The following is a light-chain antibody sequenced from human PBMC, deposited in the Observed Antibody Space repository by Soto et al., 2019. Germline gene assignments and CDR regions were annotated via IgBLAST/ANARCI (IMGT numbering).Light chain of an antibody. CDR2: NAS. Sequence: EIVLTQSLGTLSLSPGEGATLSCRASQSVSSSYLAWYQQKPGQAPRLLIYNASNRATGIPARFSGSGSGTDFTLTISSLEPEDFAVYYCQQRSNWPPEITLGQGTRLEI. CDR1: QSVSSSY. V-gene: IGKV3D-20*02. CDR3: QQRSNWPPEIT. J-gene: IGKJ5*01.